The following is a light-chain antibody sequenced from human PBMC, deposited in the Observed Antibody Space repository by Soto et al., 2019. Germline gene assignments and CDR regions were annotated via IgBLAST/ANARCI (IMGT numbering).Light chain of an antibody. CDR2: GAS. CDR1: QSLSSNY. CDR3: QQYGNSPIT. Sequence: GLTQSPGTLSFSPGGRATLSLRVSQSLSSNYLAWYHQKPGQAPRPLVYGASSRATGIPDRFSGSGSGTDFTLTISRLEPEDFAVYYCQQYGNSPITFGQGTRLEIK. V-gene: IGKV3-20*01. J-gene: IGKJ5*01.